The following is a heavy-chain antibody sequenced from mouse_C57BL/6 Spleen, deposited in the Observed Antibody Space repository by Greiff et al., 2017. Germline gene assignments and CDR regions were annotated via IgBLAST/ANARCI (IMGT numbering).Heavy chain of an antibody. D-gene: IGHD2-1*01. V-gene: IGHV1-64*01. CDR1: GYTFTSYW. CDR2: IHPNSGST. CDR3: AREGNLLWQFAY. Sequence: VQLQQPGAELVKPGASVKLSCKASGYTFTSYWMHWVKQRPGQGLEWIGMIHPNSGSTNYNEKFKSKDTLTVDKSSSTAYMQLSRLTSEDSAVYCCAREGNLLWQFAYWGQGTLVTVSA. J-gene: IGHJ3*01.